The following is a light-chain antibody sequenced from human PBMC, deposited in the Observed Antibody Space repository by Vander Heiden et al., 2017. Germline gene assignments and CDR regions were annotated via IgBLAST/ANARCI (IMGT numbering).Light chain of an antibody. Sequence: QSVLTQPPSVSGAPGQRVTISCTGSSSNIGAGYDVHWYQQLPGTAPKLLIYGNRNRHSGGPERFSGSKSGTSAALAITGLQAEDEADYYCQSYDSSRSVFYVFGTGTKVTVL. CDR3: QSYDSSRSVFYV. J-gene: IGLJ1*01. V-gene: IGLV1-40*01. CDR2: GNR. CDR1: SSNIGAGYD.